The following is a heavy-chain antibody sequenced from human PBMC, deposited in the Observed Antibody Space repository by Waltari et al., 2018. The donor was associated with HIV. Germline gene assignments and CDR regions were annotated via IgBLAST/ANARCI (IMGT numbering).Heavy chain of an antibody. J-gene: IGHJ6*02. CDR3: VKEHQYSHSWYSYYGMDV. V-gene: IGHV3-23*01. Sequence: EVQVLESGGALVQPGGSLRLSCAASAFTFSNSGMSWVRQAPGKGLEWVSTISGSGGSTYYADSVKGRFTVSRDNSKNTLYLQMNSLRAEDTAVYFCVKEHQYSHSWYSYYGMDVWGQGTTVTVSS. D-gene: IGHD6-13*01. CDR2: ISGSGGST. CDR1: AFTFSNSG.